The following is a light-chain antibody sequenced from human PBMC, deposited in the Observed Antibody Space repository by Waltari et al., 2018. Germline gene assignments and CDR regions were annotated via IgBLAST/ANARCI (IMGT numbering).Light chain of an antibody. CDR2: AAS. CDR1: QGIRND. Sequence: AIQMTQSPSSLSASVGDRVIITCQASQGIRNDLGWYQQKPGKAPKLLIYAASSLQSGVPSRFSGSGSGTDFTLTISSLQPEDFATYYCLQDYNYPLTFGGGTKVEI. CDR3: LQDYNYPLT. J-gene: IGKJ4*01. V-gene: IGKV1-6*01.